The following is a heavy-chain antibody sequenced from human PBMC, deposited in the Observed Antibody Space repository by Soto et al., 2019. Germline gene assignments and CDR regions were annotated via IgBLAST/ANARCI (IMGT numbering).Heavy chain of an antibody. CDR2: ITSSSSTI. V-gene: IGHV3-48*01. Sequence: GSLRLSCAASGFTFSTYSMNWVRQAPGKGLEWVSYITSSSSTIYYADSVKGRFTVSRDNAKNSLYLQMNSLRAEDTAVYYCARCDSKPQKSVDSWGQGARVTLSS. CDR1: GFTFSTYS. J-gene: IGHJ4*02. D-gene: IGHD3-22*01. CDR3: ARCDSKPQKSVDS.